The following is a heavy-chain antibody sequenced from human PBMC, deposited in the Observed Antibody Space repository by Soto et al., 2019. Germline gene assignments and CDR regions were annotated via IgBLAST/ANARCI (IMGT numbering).Heavy chain of an antibody. CDR3: ARARYNWNYVYYYYGMDV. CDR1: GGSFSGYY. Sequence: PSETLSLTCAVYGGSFSGYYWSWIRQPPGKGLEWIGEINHSGSTNYNPSLKSRVTISVDTSKNQFSLKLSSVTAADTAVYYCARARYNWNYVYYYYGMDVWGQGTTVTVS. CDR2: INHSGST. D-gene: IGHD1-7*01. J-gene: IGHJ6*02. V-gene: IGHV4-34*01.